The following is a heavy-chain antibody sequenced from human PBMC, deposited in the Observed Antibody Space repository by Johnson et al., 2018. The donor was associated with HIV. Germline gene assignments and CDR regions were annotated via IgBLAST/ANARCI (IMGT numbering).Heavy chain of an antibody. Sequence: VQLVESGGGVVQPGRSLRLSCVASGFSFDDYNMNWVRQAPGKGLEWVCGINPRPDSAACADSVKGRFTISRDNAKTSLYLQMNSLRAEDTALYYCARDRTITGNDPFDIWGQGTMVTVSS. V-gene: IGHV3-20*04. D-gene: IGHD1-20*01. CDR3: ARDRTITGNDPFDI. J-gene: IGHJ3*02. CDR1: GFSFDDYN. CDR2: INPRPDSA.